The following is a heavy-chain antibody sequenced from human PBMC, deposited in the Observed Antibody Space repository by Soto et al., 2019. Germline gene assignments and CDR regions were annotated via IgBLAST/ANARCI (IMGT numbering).Heavy chain of an antibody. J-gene: IGHJ3*02. D-gene: IGHD6-19*01. Sequence: EVQLLESGGGLVQPGGSLRLSCAASGFTFSSYAMSWVRQAPGKGLEWVPAISGSGGSTYYADSVKGRFTISRDNSKNTLYLQMNSLRAEDTAVYYCAKDALAVAGTRDAFDIWGQGTMVTVSS. CDR2: ISGSGGST. V-gene: IGHV3-23*01. CDR3: AKDALAVAGTRDAFDI. CDR1: GFTFSSYA.